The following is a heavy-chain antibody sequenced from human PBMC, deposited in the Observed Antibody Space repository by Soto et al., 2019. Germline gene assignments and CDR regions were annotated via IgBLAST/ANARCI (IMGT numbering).Heavy chain of an antibody. J-gene: IGHJ4*02. CDR3: ARGIGYCSSINCYSSRRLRFDS. V-gene: IGHV4-34*01. CDR2: VNHSGTT. D-gene: IGHD2-2*01. CDR1: GGSFSGYY. Sequence: QVQLQQWGAGLLKPSETLSLTCAVYGGSFSGYYWTWIRQSPEKGLEWIGEVNHSGTTYYNPSLKNRVTISVHKTKNQFYLKMSSVTAADTAVYYCARGIGYCSSINCYSSRRLRFDSWGQGTLVTVSS.